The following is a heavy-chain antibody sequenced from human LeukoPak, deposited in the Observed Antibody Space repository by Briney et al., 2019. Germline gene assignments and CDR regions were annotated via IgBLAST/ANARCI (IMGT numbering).Heavy chain of an antibody. Sequence: PGGSLRLSCAASGFTFSSYSMNWVRQAPGKGLEWVSYISSSSSTIYYADSVKGRFTISRDNSKNTLYLQMNSLRAEDTAVYYCARGEGSTSWGYWGQGTLVTVSS. CDR1: GFTFSSYS. CDR2: ISSSSSTI. D-gene: IGHD2-2*01. J-gene: IGHJ4*02. CDR3: ARGEGSTSWGY. V-gene: IGHV3-48*01.